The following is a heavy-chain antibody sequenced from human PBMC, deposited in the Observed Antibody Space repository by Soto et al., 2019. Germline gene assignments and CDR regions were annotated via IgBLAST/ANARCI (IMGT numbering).Heavy chain of an antibody. CDR3: ASLGITGTTDTFDY. V-gene: IGHV4-38-2*01. CDR2: IYHSGST. Sequence: PSETLSLTCAVSGYSISSGYYWGWIRQPPGKGLEWIGSIYHSGSTYYNPSLKSRVTISVDTSKNQFSLKLSSVTAADTAVYYCASLGITGTTDTFDYWGQGTLVTVS. D-gene: IGHD1-7*01. CDR1: GYSISSGYY. J-gene: IGHJ4*02.